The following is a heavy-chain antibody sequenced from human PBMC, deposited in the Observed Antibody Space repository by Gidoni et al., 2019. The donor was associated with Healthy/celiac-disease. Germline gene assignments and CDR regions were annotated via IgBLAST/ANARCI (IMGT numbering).Heavy chain of an antibody. CDR3: AKAWRDSSGYRYYFDY. J-gene: IGHJ4*02. CDR1: GFTFRSYA. D-gene: IGHD3-22*01. CDR2: ISGSGGST. Sequence: SCGDSGFTFRSYAMSWVRQAPGKGLEWVSAISGSGGSTYYADSVKGRFTISRDNSKNTLYLQMNSLRAEDTAVYYCAKAWRDSSGYRYYFDYWGQGTLVTVSS. V-gene: IGHV3-23*01.